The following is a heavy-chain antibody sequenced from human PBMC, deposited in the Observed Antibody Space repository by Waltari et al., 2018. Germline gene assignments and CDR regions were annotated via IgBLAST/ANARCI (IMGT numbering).Heavy chain of an antibody. Sequence: EVQLVESGGHLLQHGGSLRLSCPASGFTVRPNFISWVRQAPGKGLEWVSIIYSGGNTYYAGSVKGRFTISRDNYKNMVYLEMNSLRAEDTAVYYCAKQSPSYTRGWYPLESWGPGTLVTVSP. CDR2: IYSGGNT. CDR3: AKQSPSYTRGWYPLES. CDR1: GFTVRPNF. J-gene: IGHJ4*02. D-gene: IGHD6-19*01. V-gene: IGHV3-53*01.